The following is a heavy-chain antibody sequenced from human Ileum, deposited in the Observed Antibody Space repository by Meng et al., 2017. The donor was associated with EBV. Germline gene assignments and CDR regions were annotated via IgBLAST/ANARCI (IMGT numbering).Heavy chain of an antibody. V-gene: IGHV4-39*01. CDR3: ARPIAAAGWFDP. CDR1: GRPSHSSSYY. J-gene: IGHJ5*02. CDR2: IYYSGRT. D-gene: IGHD6-13*01. Sequence: QLHRQVVDQGAVTPSATLSSTHLVSGRPSHSSSYYRGWLRQPPGKGREWIGSIYYSGRTYYNPSLTSRVTISVDTSKNQFSLKLSSVTAADTAVYYCARPIAAAGWFDPWGQGTLVTSPQ.